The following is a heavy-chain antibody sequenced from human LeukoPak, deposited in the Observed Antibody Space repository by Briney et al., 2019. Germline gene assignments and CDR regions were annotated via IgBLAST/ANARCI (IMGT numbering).Heavy chain of an antibody. CDR1: GGSISSSTYS. V-gene: IGHV4-39*01. Sequence: SETLSLTCTVSGGSISSSTYSWTWIRQPPGKGLEWIGSIHYDGNTYYKPSLKSRVTISVDTSKIQFTLRLSSATAADMATYYCARHSLNNYGSYYWGQGTLVTVSS. CDR3: ARHSLNNYGSYY. CDR2: IHYDGNT. J-gene: IGHJ4*02. D-gene: IGHD5-24*01.